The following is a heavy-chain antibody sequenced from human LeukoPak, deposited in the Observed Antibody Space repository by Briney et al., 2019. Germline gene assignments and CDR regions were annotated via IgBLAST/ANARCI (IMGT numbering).Heavy chain of an antibody. V-gene: IGHV4-59*01. D-gene: IGHD6-13*01. J-gene: IGHJ4*02. Sequence: SETLSLTCTVSGDSIGDYYWSWIRQPPGKGLEWIGYIYSSGRTNYNPSLTSRATISGDTSKNQFSLKLRSVTAADTAVYYCGRENSGIAAAGFAYWARKPWPPSPQ. CDR3: GRENSGIAAAGFAY. CDR1: GDSIGDYY. CDR2: IYSSGRT.